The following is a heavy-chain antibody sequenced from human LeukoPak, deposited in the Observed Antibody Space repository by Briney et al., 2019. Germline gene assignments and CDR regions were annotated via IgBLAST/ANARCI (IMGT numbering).Heavy chain of an antibody. Sequence: QPGGSLRLSCAASGFTFSSCAMSWVRQAPGKGLEWVSGIIGSGDRTYYADFVKGRFTISRDNSKNTLSLQMTSLRAEDTAVYYCAKDYDFWSGYYPLWGQGTLVTVSS. CDR1: GFTFSSCA. V-gene: IGHV3-23*01. CDR2: IIGSGDRT. J-gene: IGHJ4*02. CDR3: AKDYDFWSGYYPL. D-gene: IGHD3-3*01.